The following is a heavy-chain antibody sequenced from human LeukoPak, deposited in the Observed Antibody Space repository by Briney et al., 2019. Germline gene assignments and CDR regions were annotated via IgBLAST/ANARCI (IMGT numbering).Heavy chain of an antibody. CDR2: MSYDGTNK. CDR1: GFTFSSYG. Sequence: GRSLRLSCAASGFTFSSYGMHWVRRAPGKGLDWVAIMSYDGTNKYYADSVKGRFTISRDNSKNTLYLQMNSLISEDTAVYYCAKVAYSGSPPGYFDYWGQGTLVTVSS. CDR3: AKVAYSGSPPGYFDY. J-gene: IGHJ4*02. D-gene: IGHD5-12*01. V-gene: IGHV3-30*18.